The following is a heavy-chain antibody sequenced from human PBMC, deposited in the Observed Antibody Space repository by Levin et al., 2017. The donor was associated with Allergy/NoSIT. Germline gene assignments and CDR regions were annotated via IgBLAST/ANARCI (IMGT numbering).Heavy chain of an antibody. J-gene: IGHJ4*02. CDR2: ISWNSGSI. CDR1: GFTFDDYA. V-gene: IGHV3-9*01. Sequence: GGSLRLSCAASGFTFDDYAMHWVRQAPGKGLEWVSGISWNSGSIGYADSVKGRFTISRDNAKNSLYLQMNSLRAEDTALYYCAKDIRVLLWFGDTGFDYWGQGTLVTVSS. D-gene: IGHD3-10*01. CDR3: AKDIRVLLWFGDTGFDY.